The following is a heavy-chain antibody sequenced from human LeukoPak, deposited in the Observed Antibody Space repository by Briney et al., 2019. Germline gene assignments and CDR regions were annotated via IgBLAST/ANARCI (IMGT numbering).Heavy chain of an antibody. Sequence: SETLSLTCTVSGGSISSYYWSWIRQPPGKGLEWIGYIYYSGSTNYNPSLKSRVTISVDTSKNQFSLKLSSVAAADTAVYFCARYILTVTGYWYFDLWGRGTLVTVSS. CDR2: IYYSGST. CDR3: ARYILTVTGYWYFDL. D-gene: IGHD3-9*01. CDR1: GGSISSYY. V-gene: IGHV4-59*08. J-gene: IGHJ2*01.